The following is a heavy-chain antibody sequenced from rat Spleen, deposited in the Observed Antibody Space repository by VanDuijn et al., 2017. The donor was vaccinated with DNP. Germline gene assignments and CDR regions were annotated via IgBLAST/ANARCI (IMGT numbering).Heavy chain of an antibody. CDR1: GFALTSYH. CDR2: MWSDGDT. Sequence: QVQLKESGPGLVQPSQTLSLTCTVSGFALTSYHVHWVRQPPGKGLEWMGVMWSDGDTSYNSALKSRLSISRDTSKNQVSLKMNSLQREDTATYYCVRDGSAGDFDCWGQGGMVTVSS. J-gene: IGHJ2*01. CDR3: VRDGSAGDFDC. V-gene: IGHV2-32*01. D-gene: IGHD5-1*01.